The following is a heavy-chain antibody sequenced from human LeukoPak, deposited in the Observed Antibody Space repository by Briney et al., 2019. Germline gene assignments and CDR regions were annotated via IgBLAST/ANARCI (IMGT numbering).Heavy chain of an antibody. D-gene: IGHD3-10*01. CDR1: GFTFSSYS. CDR2: ISSSGSTI. Sequence: GESLRLSCAASGFTFSSYSMDWVRQAPGKGLEWVSYISSSGSTIYYADSVKGRFTISRDNAKNSLYLQMNSLRDEDTAVYYCARGPQRYYGSGQDFDYWGQGTLVTVSS. V-gene: IGHV3-48*02. CDR3: ARGPQRYYGSGQDFDY. J-gene: IGHJ4*02.